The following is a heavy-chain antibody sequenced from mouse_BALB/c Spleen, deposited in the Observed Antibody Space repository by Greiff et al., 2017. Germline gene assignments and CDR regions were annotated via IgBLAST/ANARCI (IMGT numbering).Heavy chain of an antibody. CDR3: ARHETSLYYFDY. CDR2: ISSGGSYT. CDR1: GFTFSSYG. V-gene: IGHV5-6*01. Sequence: EVQLVESGGDLVKPGGSLKLSCAASGFTFSSYGMSWVRQTPDKRLEWVATISSGGSYTYYPDSVKGRFTISRDNAKNTLYLQMSSLKSEDTAMYYCARHETSLYYFDYWGQGTTLTVSS. J-gene: IGHJ2*01.